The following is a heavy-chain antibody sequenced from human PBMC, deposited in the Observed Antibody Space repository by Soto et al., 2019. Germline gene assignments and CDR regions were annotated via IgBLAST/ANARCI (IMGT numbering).Heavy chain of an antibody. CDR3: ARVRLQLIREQAFDV. CDR2: TYYRSRWYN. V-gene: IGHV6-1*01. D-gene: IGHD2-15*01. J-gene: IGHJ3*01. Sequence: SQTLSLTCAISGDSVSSNSAAWNWIRQSPSRGLEWLGRTYYRSRWYNDYAVSVKSRITVNPDTSKNQFSLHLNSVTPEDTAVYYCARVRLQLIREQAFDVWGQGTMVTVSS. CDR1: GDSVSSNSAA.